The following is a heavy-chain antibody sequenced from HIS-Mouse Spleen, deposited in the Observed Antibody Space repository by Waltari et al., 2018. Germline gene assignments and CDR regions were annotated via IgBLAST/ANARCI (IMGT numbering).Heavy chain of an antibody. CDR3: AKSRGGDCYDY. J-gene: IGHJ4*02. Sequence: EVQLLESGGGLVQPGGSLRLSCAASGFTFSSCAMRWVRQAPGKGLEWGSAIRGSGGSTYYADSVKGRFTISRDNSKNTLYLQMNSLRAEDTAVYYCAKSRGGDCYDYWGQGTLVTVSS. V-gene: IGHV3-23*01. D-gene: IGHD2-21*01. CDR2: IRGSGGST. CDR1: GFTFSSCA.